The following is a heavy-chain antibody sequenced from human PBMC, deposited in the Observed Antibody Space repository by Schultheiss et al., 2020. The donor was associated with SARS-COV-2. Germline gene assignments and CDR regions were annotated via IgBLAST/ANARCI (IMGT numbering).Heavy chain of an antibody. CDR1: GGTFSSYA. V-gene: IGHV1-69*13. D-gene: IGHD3-22*01. Sequence: SVKVSCKASGGTFSSYAISWVRQAPGQGLEWMGGIIPIFGTANYAQKFQGRVTITADESTSTASMELSSLRSEDTAVYYCASFGFTMIVVGTRRTDHAFDIWGQGTMVTVSS. CDR2: IIPIFGTA. J-gene: IGHJ3*02. CDR3: ASFGFTMIVVGTRRTDHAFDI.